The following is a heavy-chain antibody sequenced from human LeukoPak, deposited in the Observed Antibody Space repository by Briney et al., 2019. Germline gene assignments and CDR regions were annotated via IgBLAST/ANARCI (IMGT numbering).Heavy chain of an antibody. CDR2: IKQDGSAK. V-gene: IGHV3-7*04. J-gene: IGHJ4*02. Sequence: GGSLRLSCAASGFTFSRYWMSWVRQAPGKGLEWVANIKQDGSAKYYRDSVEGRFTISRDNAKNSLYLQMNSLRAEDTAVYYCARWGGGFDYWGQGTLVTVSS. CDR3: ARWGGGFDY. CDR1: GFTFSRYW. D-gene: IGHD3-16*01.